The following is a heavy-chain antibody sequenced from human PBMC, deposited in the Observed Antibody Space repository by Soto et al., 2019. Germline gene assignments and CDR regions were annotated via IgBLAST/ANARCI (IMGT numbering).Heavy chain of an antibody. CDR2: IYYSGST. J-gene: IGHJ5*02. CDR3: ARQEDTMIVVVITTGWFDP. CDR1: GGSISSSSYN. D-gene: IGHD3-22*01. V-gene: IGHV4-39*01. Sequence: PSETLSLTCTVSGGSISSSSYNWGWIRQPPGKGLEWIGSIYYSGSTYYNPSLKSRVTISVDTSKNQFSLKLSSVTAADTAVYYCARQEDTMIVVVITTGWFDPWGQGTLVTVSS.